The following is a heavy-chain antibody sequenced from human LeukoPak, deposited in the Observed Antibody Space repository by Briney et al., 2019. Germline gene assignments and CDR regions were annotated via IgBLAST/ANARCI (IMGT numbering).Heavy chain of an antibody. D-gene: IGHD3-22*01. CDR2: NSISSKTR. Sequence: PGGTQGLSHAASGFTFSSYSMNRVPQAPAKAREGGSYNSISSKTRYYPEPAKRRYTIYRDNAKNSLYLQLYPVSGEDAAVYCCARGLAFDIWGQGTMVTVSS. J-gene: IGHJ3*02. CDR1: GFTFSSYS. CDR3: ARGLAFDI. V-gene: IGHV3-48*04.